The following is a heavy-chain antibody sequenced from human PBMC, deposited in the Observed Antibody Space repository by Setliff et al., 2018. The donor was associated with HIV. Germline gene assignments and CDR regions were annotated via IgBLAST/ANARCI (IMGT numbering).Heavy chain of an antibody. J-gene: IGHJ4*02. D-gene: IGHD3-9*01. Sequence: ASVKVSCKASGYTFTGYDMHWVRQAPGQGLEWMGWVNPNSGGTNYAQKFQGRVTMTRDTSISTAYMELSRLRSDDTAVYYCARDLTGDLFFDYWGQGTLVTVSS. V-gene: IGHV1-2*02. CDR3: ARDLTGDLFFDY. CDR1: GYTFTGYD. CDR2: VNPNSGGT.